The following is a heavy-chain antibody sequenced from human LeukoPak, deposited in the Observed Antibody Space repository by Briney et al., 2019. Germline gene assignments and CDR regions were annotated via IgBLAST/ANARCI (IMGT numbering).Heavy chain of an antibody. Sequence: GASVEVSCKASGYTFTGYYMHWVRQAPGQGLEWMGWINPNSGGTNYAQKFQGRVTMTRDTSISTAYMELSRLRSDDTAVHYCARERQLEMATIGDYYYYMDVWGKGTTVTVSS. CDR1: GYTFTGYY. CDR2: INPNSGGT. D-gene: IGHD5-24*01. J-gene: IGHJ6*03. CDR3: ARERQLEMATIGDYYYYMDV. V-gene: IGHV1-2*02.